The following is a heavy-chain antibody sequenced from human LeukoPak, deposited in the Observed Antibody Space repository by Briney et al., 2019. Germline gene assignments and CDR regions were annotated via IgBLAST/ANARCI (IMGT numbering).Heavy chain of an antibody. Sequence: GGSLRLSCAASGFTFDDYAMSWVRQAPGKGLEWVSSINWNGGSPGYADSVKGRFTISRDNAKNSLYLQMNNLRAEDTALYHCARVADPVMYYYYHMDVWGRGTTVTISS. J-gene: IGHJ6*03. CDR3: ARVADPVMYYYYHMDV. CDR1: GFTFDDYA. V-gene: IGHV3-20*01. CDR2: INWNGGSP. D-gene: IGHD3-16*01.